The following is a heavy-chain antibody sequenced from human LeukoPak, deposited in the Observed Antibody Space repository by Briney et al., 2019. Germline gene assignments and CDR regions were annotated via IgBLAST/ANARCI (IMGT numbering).Heavy chain of an antibody. CDR1: GFTVSSNY. Sequence: PGGSLRLSCAASGFTVSSNYMSWVRQAPGKGLEWVSVIYSGGSTYYADSVKGRFTISRDNSKNTLCLQMNSLRAEDTAVYYCAKDRRATKQLIGYWGQGTLVTVSS. V-gene: IGHV3-53*01. CDR2: IYSGGST. CDR3: AKDRRATKQLIGY. J-gene: IGHJ4*02. D-gene: IGHD6-6*01.